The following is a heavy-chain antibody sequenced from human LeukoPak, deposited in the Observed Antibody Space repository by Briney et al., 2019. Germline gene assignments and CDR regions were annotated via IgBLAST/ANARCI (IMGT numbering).Heavy chain of an antibody. CDR2: IKQDGSEK. D-gene: IGHD3-22*01. CDR3: ARDHYDSSGYYYGEFDY. J-gene: IGHJ4*02. CDR1: GFTFSSYW. Sequence: GGSLRLSCAASGFTFSSYWMSWVRQAPGKGLEWVANIKQDGSEKYYVDSVKGRFTISRDNAKNSLYLQMNSLRAEDTAVYYCARDHYDSSGYYYGEFDYWGQGTLVTVSS. V-gene: IGHV3-7*04.